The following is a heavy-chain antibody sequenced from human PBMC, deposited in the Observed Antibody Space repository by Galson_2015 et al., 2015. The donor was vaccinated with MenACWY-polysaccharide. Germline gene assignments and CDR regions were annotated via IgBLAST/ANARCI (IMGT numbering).Heavy chain of an antibody. CDR1: GFTFSSYW. Sequence: SLRLSCAASGFTFSSYWMSWVRQAPGKGLEWVANIKQDGSEKYYVDSVKGRFTISRDNAKNSLYLQMNCLRAEDTAVYYCARAHGDYGGAYYFDYWGQGTLVTVSS. J-gene: IGHJ4*02. CDR2: IKQDGSEK. CDR3: ARAHGDYGGAYYFDY. D-gene: IGHD4-23*01. V-gene: IGHV3-7*01.